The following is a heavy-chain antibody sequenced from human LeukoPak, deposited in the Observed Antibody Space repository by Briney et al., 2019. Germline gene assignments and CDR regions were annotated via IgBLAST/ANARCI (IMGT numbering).Heavy chain of an antibody. CDR3: ARDLPLVVVPAAPPDY. D-gene: IGHD2-2*01. J-gene: IGHJ4*02. Sequence: GASVTVSCKASGYTFPTSGISWVRQAPGQGLEWMGWISAYNGNTNYAQKLQGRVTMTTDTSTSTAYMELRSLRSDDTAVYYCARDLPLVVVPAAPPDYWGQGTLVTVSS. CDR2: ISAYNGNT. V-gene: IGHV1-18*01. CDR1: GYTFPTSG.